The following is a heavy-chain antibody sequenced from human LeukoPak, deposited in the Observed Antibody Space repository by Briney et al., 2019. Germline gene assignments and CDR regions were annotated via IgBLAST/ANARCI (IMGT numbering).Heavy chain of an antibody. V-gene: IGHV4-31*03. CDR3: ARGYDFWSSKSLFDP. J-gene: IGHJ5*02. CDR1: GGSISSGGYY. CDR2: IYYSGST. Sequence: SEALSLTCTVSGGSISSGGYYWSWIRQHPGKGLEWIGYIYYSGSTYYSPSLKSRVTISVDTSKNQFSLKLSSVTAADTAVYYCARGYDFWSSKSLFDPWGQGTLVTVSS. D-gene: IGHD3-3*01.